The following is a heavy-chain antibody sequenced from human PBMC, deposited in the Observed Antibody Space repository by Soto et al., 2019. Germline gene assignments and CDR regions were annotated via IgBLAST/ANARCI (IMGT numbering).Heavy chain of an antibody. D-gene: IGHD2-15*01. CDR3: ASEYCSGGSCYYYGMDV. Sequence: QVQLVESGGGVVQTGRSLRLSCAASGFTFSNYGMHWVRQAPGKGLEWVAVIWYDGSNKYYADSVKGRFTISRDNSKNTLYLQMNSLRAEDTAVYYCASEYCSGGSCYYYGMDVWGQGTTVTVSS. J-gene: IGHJ6*02. CDR1: GFTFSNYG. V-gene: IGHV3-33*01. CDR2: IWYDGSNK.